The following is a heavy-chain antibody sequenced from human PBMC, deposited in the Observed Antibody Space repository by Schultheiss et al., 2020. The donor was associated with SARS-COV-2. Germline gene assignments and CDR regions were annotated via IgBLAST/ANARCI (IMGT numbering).Heavy chain of an antibody. J-gene: IGHJ4*02. CDR3: ARDSGSYYRLLGY. V-gene: IGHV3-33*01. Sequence: GGSLRLSCAASGFTFSSYGMHWVRQAPGKGLEWVAVIWYDGSNKYYADSVKGRFTISRDNSKNTLYLQMNSLRAEDTAVYYCARDSGSYYRLLGYWGQGTLVTVSS. D-gene: IGHD1-26*01. CDR2: IWYDGSNK. CDR1: GFTFSSYG.